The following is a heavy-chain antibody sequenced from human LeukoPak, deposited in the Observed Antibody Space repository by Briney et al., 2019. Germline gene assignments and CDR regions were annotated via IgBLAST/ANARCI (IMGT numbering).Heavy chain of an antibody. D-gene: IGHD3-9*01. CDR3: AGGHRNWLLSWFDP. Sequence: SETLSLTCTVSGYSISSGYYWGWIRQPPGKGLEWIGEINDSEYTNYNPSLKSRVTISIDTSKNQFSLTLTSVTAADTAVYYCAGGHRNWLLSWFDPWGRGTLVTVSS. V-gene: IGHV4-38-2*02. CDR2: INDSEYT. CDR1: GYSISSGYY. J-gene: IGHJ5*02.